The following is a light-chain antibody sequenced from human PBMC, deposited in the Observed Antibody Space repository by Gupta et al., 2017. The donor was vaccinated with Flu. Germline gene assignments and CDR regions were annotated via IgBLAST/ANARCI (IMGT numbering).Light chain of an antibody. V-gene: IGLV2-14*01. CDR1: SSDVGGYNY. CDR3: SSYTSSSTLVV. Sequence: QSALTHPASVSGSPGQSIPISCTGTSSDVGGYNYVSWYQQHPGKAPKLMIYEVSNRPSGVSKRFSGSKSGNTASLTISGLQAEDEADYYCSSYTSSSTLVVFGGGTKLTVL. CDR2: EVS. J-gene: IGLJ2*01.